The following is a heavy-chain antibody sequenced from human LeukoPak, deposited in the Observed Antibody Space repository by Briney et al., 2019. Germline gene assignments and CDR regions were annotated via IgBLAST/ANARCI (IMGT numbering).Heavy chain of an antibody. Sequence: PGGSLRLSCAAPGFTFSTYDMSWVGQAPGKGLEWVSAISGSGGSTYYADSVKGRFTSSRDNSKNTLYLQMNSLRAEDTAVYYCARGHGSGSYYYWGQGTLVTVSS. CDR2: ISGSGGST. CDR1: GFTFSTYD. D-gene: IGHD3-10*01. J-gene: IGHJ4*02. CDR3: ARGHGSGSYYY. V-gene: IGHV3-23*01.